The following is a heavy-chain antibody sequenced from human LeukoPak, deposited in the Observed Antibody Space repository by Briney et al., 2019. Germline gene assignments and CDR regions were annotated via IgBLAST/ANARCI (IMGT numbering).Heavy chain of an antibody. Sequence: GGSLRLSCAASGFTFSSYAMSWVRQAPGKGLEXXXXXXXSGGSTYXADSVKGRFTISRDNSKNTLYLQMNSLRAEDTAVYYCAKVGYDYVWGSYRPIDYWGQGTLVTVSS. CDR3: AKVGYDYVWGSYRPIDY. J-gene: IGHJ4*02. CDR1: GFTFSSYA. V-gene: IGHV3-23*01. D-gene: IGHD3-16*02. CDR2: XXXSGGST.